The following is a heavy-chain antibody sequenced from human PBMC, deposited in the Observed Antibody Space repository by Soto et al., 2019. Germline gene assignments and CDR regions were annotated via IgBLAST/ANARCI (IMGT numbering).Heavy chain of an antibody. Sequence: QVQLVESGGGVVQPGRSLRLSCAASGFTFSSYAMHWVRQAPGKGLEWVAVISYDGSNKYYADSVKGRFTISRDNSKNTLYLQMNSLRAEDTAVYYCARDRYDFWSGYSPNDAFHIWGQGTMVTVSS. D-gene: IGHD3-3*01. CDR1: GFTFSSYA. J-gene: IGHJ3*02. CDR2: ISYDGSNK. V-gene: IGHV3-30-3*01. CDR3: ARDRYDFWSGYSPNDAFHI.